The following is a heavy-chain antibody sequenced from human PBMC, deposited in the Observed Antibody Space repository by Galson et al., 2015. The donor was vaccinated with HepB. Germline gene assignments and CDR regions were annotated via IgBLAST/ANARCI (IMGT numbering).Heavy chain of an antibody. CDR3: ATDRYSSSWYGGNWFDP. J-gene: IGHJ5*02. Sequence: SVKVSCKVSGYTLTELSMHWVRQAPGKGLEWMGGFDPEDGETIYAQKFQGRVTMTEDTSTDTAYMELSSLRSEDTAVYYCATDRYSSSWYGGNWFDPWGQGTLVTVSS. CDR1: GYTLTELS. V-gene: IGHV1-24*01. CDR2: FDPEDGET. D-gene: IGHD6-13*01.